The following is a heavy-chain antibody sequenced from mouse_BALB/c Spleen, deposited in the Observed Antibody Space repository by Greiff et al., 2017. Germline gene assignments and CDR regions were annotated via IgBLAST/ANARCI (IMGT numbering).Heavy chain of an antibody. V-gene: IGHV1-12*01. Sequence: QVQLQQPGAELVKPGASVKMSCKASGYTFTSYYMHWVKQTPGQGLEWIGAIYPGNGDTSYNQKFKGKATLTADKSSSTAYMQLSSLTSEDSAVYYCAKSGSYYAMDYWGQGTSVTVSS. CDR2: IYPGNGDT. J-gene: IGHJ4*01. CDR1: GYTFTSYY. CDR3: AKSGSYYAMDY.